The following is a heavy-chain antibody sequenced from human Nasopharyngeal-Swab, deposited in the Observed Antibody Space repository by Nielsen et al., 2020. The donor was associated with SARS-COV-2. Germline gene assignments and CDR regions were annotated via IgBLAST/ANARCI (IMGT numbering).Heavy chain of an antibody. Sequence: WIRQPPGKGLEWIGEINHSGSTNYNPSLKSRVTISVDTSKNQFSLKLSSVTAADTAVYYCANRVYYYDSSGYRQTALSDYWGQGTLVTVSS. J-gene: IGHJ4*02. CDR3: ANRVYYYDSSGYRQTALSDY. CDR2: INHSGST. D-gene: IGHD3-22*01. V-gene: IGHV4-34*01.